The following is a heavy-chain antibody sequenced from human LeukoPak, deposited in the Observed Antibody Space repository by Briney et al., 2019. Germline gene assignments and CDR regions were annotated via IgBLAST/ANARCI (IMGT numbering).Heavy chain of an antibody. V-gene: IGHV4-59*08. J-gene: IGHJ4*02. CDR2: IYYSGST. Sequence: SETLSLTCSVSGGSINNYYWSWIRQPPGKGLDWIGYIYYSGSTNYNPSLKSRVTISVDTSKNQFSLMLSSVTAADTAVYYCARHNARLRGWIGEVDYWGQGALVTVSS. CDR1: GGSINNYY. D-gene: IGHD3-10*01. CDR3: ARHNARLRGWIGEVDY.